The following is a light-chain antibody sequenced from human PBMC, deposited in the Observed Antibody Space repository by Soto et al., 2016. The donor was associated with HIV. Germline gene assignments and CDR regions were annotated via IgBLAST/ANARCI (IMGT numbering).Light chain of an antibody. CDR2: DDS. V-gene: IGLV3-21*03. J-gene: IGLJ1*01. Sequence: SYELTQPPSVSVAPGKTARITCGGNNIGTKSVHWYQQEAGQAPILVVYDDSHRPSGIPERFSGSNSGNTATLTINSVEAGDEADFYCQVWDSSSDHSGVFGTGTKVTVL. CDR1: NIGTKS. CDR3: QVWDSSSDHSGV.